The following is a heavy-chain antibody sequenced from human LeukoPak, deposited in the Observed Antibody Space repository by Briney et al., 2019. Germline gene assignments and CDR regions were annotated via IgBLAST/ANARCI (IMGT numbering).Heavy chain of an antibody. CDR2: ISSSGST. D-gene: IGHD5-18*01. V-gene: IGHV4-61*02. CDR3: AKSSYSIFDY. CDR1: GDSISSGDYS. J-gene: IGHJ4*02. Sequence: RPSETLSLTCTVSGDSISSGDYSWSWIRQPAGKGLEWIGRISSSGSTNYNPSLKSRVTISVDTSKNQFSLKLSSVTAADTAVYYCAKSSYSIFDYWGQGTLVTVSS.